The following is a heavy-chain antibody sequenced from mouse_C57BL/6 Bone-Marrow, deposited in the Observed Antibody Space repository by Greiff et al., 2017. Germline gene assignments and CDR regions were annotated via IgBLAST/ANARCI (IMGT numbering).Heavy chain of an antibody. D-gene: IGHD4-1*01. Sequence: EVKLVESGGGLVQPGGSMKLSCVASGFTFSNYWMNWVRQSPEKGLEWVAQIRLKSDNYAKHYAESVKGRFTISRDDSKSSVYLQMSNLRAEDTGMYYCTRGEGWDGGAMDYWGQGTSVTVSS. V-gene: IGHV6-3*01. CDR1: GFTFSNYW. CDR2: IRLKSDNYAK. J-gene: IGHJ4*01. CDR3: TRGEGWDGGAMDY.